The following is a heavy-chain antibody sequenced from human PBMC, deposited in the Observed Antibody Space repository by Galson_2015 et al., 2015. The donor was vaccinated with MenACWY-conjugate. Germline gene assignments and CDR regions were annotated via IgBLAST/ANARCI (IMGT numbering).Heavy chain of an antibody. J-gene: IGHJ4*02. V-gene: IGHV3-11*06. CDR1: GFTFSDYY. D-gene: IGHD1-26*01. CDR3: ARLGGNYRTTSHFDY. Sequence: SLRLSCAASGFTFSDYYMSWIRQAPGKGLEWVSYISTGSTYISYADSVKGRFTISRDNAESSLYLQMNSLRAEDTAVYYCARLGGNYRTTSHFDYWGQGTLVTVSS. CDR2: ISTGSTYI.